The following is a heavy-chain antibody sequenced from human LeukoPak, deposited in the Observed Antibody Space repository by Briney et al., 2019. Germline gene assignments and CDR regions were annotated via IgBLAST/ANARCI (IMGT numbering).Heavy chain of an antibody. CDR1: GFTFTGYY. V-gene: IGHV1-2*02. CDR2: INPNSGGT. J-gene: IGHJ5*02. CDR3: ARLRRGASGTGWFDP. D-gene: IGHD6-13*01. Sequence: ASVKVSCKASGFTFTGYYMHWVRQAPGQGLEWMGWINPNSGGTNYAQKFQGRVTMTRDTSISTAYMELSRLGSDDTAVYYCARLRRGASGTGWFDPWGQGTLVTVSS.